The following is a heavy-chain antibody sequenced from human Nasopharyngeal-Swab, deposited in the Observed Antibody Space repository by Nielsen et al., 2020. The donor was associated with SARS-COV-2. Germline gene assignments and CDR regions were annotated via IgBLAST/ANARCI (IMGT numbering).Heavy chain of an antibody. V-gene: IGHV3-30*18. CDR3: AKGDSSNWSDYYMDV. CDR1: GFTFSSYG. D-gene: IGHD6-13*01. J-gene: IGHJ6*03. Sequence: GESLKISCAASGFTFSSYGMHWVRQAPGKGLEWVAVISYDGSNKYYADSVKGRFTISRDNSKNTLYLQMNSLRAEDTAAYYCAKGDSSNWSDYYMDVWGKGTTVTVSS. CDR2: ISYDGSNK.